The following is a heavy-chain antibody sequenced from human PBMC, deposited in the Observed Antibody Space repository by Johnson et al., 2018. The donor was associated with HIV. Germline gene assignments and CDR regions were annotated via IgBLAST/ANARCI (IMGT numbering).Heavy chain of an antibody. CDR3: AGVWGDTWAFGI. CDR1: GFTFSSYA. Sequence: QVQLVESGGGVVQPGRSLRLSCAASGFTFSSYAMHWVRQAPGKGLEWVEVISYDGSNKYYADSVKGRFTISRDTSKNTLYLQMNSLKIEDTAVYYCAGVWGDTWAFGIWGQGTMVTVSS. CDR2: ISYDGSNK. V-gene: IGHV3-30-3*01. D-gene: IGHD3-16*01. J-gene: IGHJ3*02.